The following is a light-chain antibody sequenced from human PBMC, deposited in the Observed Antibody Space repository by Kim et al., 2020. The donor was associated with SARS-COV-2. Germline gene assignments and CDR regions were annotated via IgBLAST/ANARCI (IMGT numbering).Light chain of an antibody. CDR1: QSVSGN. CDR2: GAS. Sequence: EIVMTQSPATLFVSPGERVTLSCRASQSVSGNVAWYQQKPGQTPRLLIYGASTRAIGIPARFSGSGSGTEFTLTISSLQSGDFAVYYCQQYDDWPPVTFGQGTRLEIK. CDR3: QQYDDWPPVT. J-gene: IGKJ5*01. V-gene: IGKV3-15*01.